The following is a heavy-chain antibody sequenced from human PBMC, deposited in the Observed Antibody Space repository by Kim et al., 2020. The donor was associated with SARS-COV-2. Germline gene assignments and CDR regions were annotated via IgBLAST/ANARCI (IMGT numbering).Heavy chain of an antibody. CDR3: VRGESAGYNY. V-gene: IGHV1-3*04. Sequence: ASVKVSCKPSGYPFTANALHWVRQAPGQRLEWMGYIYTDSGNTKYSQKFQGRVTITRGTSASTVYMELSSLTSEDTSIYYCVRGESAGYNYWGQGTLVTVSS. CDR1: GYPFTANA. CDR2: IYTDSGNT. D-gene: IGHD3-16*01. J-gene: IGHJ4*02.